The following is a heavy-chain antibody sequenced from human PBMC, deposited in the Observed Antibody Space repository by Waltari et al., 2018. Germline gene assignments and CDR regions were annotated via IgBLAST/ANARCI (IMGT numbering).Heavy chain of an antibody. Sequence: QVQLQQWGAGLLKPSETLSLTCAVYGGSFSGYYWSWIRQTPGKGLEWIGEINHSGSTNYNPSLKSRVTISVDTSKNQFSLKLSSVTAADTAVYYCARESMAGSYNYYYYYYYMDVWGKGTTVTISS. V-gene: IGHV4-34*01. D-gene: IGHD3-10*01. CDR3: ARESMAGSYNYYYYYYYMDV. J-gene: IGHJ6*03. CDR1: GGSFSGYY. CDR2: INHSGST.